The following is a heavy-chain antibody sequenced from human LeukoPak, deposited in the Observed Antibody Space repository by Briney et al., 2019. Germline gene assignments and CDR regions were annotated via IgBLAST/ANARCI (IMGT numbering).Heavy chain of an antibody. CDR1: GFTFSSYW. V-gene: IGHV3-74*01. Sequence: GGSLRLSCAASGFTFSSYWMHWVHQAPGKGLVWVSRINSDGSSRTYADSVKGRFTISRDNAKNTLSLQMNSLRTEDTAVYYCAREVCIGGSCSVFDYWGQGTLVTVSS. J-gene: IGHJ4*02. CDR3: AREVCIGGSCSVFDY. CDR2: INSDGSSR. D-gene: IGHD2-15*01.